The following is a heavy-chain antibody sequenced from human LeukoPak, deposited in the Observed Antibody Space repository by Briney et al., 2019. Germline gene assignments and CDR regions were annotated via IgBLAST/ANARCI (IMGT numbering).Heavy chain of an antibody. CDR2: ISAYNGNT. CDR1: GYTFTSYG. D-gene: IGHD3-3*01. CDR3: AREGYYDFWSGYNPGPFDY. V-gene: IGHV1-18*01. Sequence: ASVMVSCKACGYTFTSYGIVWVRQAPGQGLEWMGWISAYNGNTNYAQKLQGRVTMTTDTSTSTAYMELRSLRSDDTAVYYCAREGYYDFWSGYNPGPFDYWGQGTLVTVSS. J-gene: IGHJ4*02.